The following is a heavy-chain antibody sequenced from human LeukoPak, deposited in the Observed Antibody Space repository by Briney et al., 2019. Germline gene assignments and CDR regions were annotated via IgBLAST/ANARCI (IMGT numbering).Heavy chain of an antibody. CDR3: ARGASGYYTEYFDY. CDR2: ISSSGSTI. V-gene: IGHV3-48*04. J-gene: IGHJ4*02. CDR1: EFTFTNYW. D-gene: IGHD3-3*01. Sequence: GGSLRLSCAASEFTFTNYWMTWVRQAPGKGLEWVSYISSSGSTIYYADSVKGRFTISRDNAKNSLYLQMNSLRAEGTAVYYCARGASGYYTEYFDYWGQGTLVTVSS.